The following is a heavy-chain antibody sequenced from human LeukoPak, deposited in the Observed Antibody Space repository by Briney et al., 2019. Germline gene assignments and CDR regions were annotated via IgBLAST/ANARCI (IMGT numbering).Heavy chain of an antibody. CDR2: IVPIFGTA. V-gene: IGHV1-69*05. J-gene: IGHJ4*02. CDR3: AREVVVAATRVYYFDY. CDR1: GGTFSSYA. D-gene: IGHD2-15*01. Sequence: SVKVSCKASGGTFSSYAISWVRQAPGQGLEWMGGIVPIFGTANYAQKFQGRVTITTDESTSTAYMELSSLRSEDTAVYYCAREVVVAATRVYYFDYWGQGTLVTVSS.